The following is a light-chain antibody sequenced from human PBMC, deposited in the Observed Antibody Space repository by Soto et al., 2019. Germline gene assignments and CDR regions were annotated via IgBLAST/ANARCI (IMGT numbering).Light chain of an antibody. CDR3: QQYNSYSQT. J-gene: IGKJ1*01. CDR2: RAS. CDR1: QSIRDY. V-gene: IGKV1-5*03. Sequence: DIQMTQSPSTLSASVGDRVTITCRASQSIRDYLAWYQQKPGKAPKLLIYRASSLESEVPSRFSGRGSGTDFTLTISGLQPDDFATYYCQQYNSYSQTFGQGTKVDIK.